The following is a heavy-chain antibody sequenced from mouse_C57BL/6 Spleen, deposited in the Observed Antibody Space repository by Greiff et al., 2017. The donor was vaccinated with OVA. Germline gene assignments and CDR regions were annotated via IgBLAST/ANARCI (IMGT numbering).Heavy chain of an antibody. D-gene: IGHD2-4*01. CDR1: GFTFSDYG. CDR2: ISSGSSTI. V-gene: IGHV5-17*01. Sequence: EVQLVESGGGLVKPGGSLKLSCAASGFTFSDYGMHWVRQAPEKGLEWVAYISSGSSTIYYADTVKGRFTISRDNAKNTLFLQMTSLRSEDTAMYYCARRSYDYDSYFDYWGQGTTLTVSS. CDR3: ARRSYDYDSYFDY. J-gene: IGHJ2*01.